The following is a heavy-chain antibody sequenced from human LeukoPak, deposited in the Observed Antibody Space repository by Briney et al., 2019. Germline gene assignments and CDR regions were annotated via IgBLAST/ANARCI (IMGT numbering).Heavy chain of an antibody. CDR1: GGSISSGANS. D-gene: IGHD3-10*01. J-gene: IGHJ4*02. V-gene: IGHV4-30-2*01. CDR3: ARRPSGSFFDY. Sequence: SETLSLTFAVSGGSISSGANSWSWIRQPPGRGLEWIGYIYQSGSTYYNPSLKSRVTISIDRSKNQFSLNLTSVAAADTAVYYCARRPSGSFFDYWGQGTLVTVSS. CDR2: IYQSGST.